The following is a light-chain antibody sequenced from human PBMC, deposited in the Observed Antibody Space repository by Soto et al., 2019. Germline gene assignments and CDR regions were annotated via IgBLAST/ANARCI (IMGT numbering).Light chain of an antibody. CDR1: SSDIGGYNY. V-gene: IGLV2-14*01. CDR3: SSYTGTNTFMI. J-gene: IGLJ2*01. CDR2: EVS. Sequence: QSVLTQPASVSGSPGQSIAISCIGTSSDIGGYNYVSWYQQHPGKAPKVIIYEVSNRPSGVSNRFSGSKSANTASLTISGLQADDEADYYCSSYTGTNTFMIFDGGTKVTVL.